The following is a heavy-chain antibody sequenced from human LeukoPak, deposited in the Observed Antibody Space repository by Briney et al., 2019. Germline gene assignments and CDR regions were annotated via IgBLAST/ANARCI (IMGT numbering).Heavy chain of an antibody. CDR1: GDSISNPNYY. CDR2: MNSGGST. Sequence: SETLSLTCTVSGDSISNPNYYWGWIRQPPGKGLEWIGSMNSGGSTDYNPPLKDRVAISGDTSKNQFSLKLTSVTAADTAVYYCARWSGYGDYWGQGTLVTVSS. J-gene: IGHJ4*02. CDR3: ARWSGYGDY. V-gene: IGHV4-39*01. D-gene: IGHD5-12*01.